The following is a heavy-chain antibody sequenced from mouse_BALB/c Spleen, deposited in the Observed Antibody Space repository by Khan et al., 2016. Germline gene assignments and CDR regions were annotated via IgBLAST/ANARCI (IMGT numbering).Heavy chain of an antibody. D-gene: IGHD4-1*01. CDR1: GYSITSDYA. CDR3: AEELGWFAC. CDR2: ISYSGST. J-gene: IGHJ3*01. Sequence: EVQLQESGPGLVKPSQSLSLTCTVTGYSITSDYAWNWIRQFPGNKLEWMGYISYSGSTSYNPSLKSRISITRDTSKNQIFLRLNSVTTEDTATXYCAEELGWFACWGQGTLVTVSA. V-gene: IGHV3-2*02.